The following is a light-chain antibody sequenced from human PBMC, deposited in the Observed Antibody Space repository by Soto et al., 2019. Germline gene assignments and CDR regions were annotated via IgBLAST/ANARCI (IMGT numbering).Light chain of an antibody. CDR1: QSVITN. Sequence: IVMPQYPATLSVSPGERATLSCRASQSVITNLAWYQQKSGQAPRLLIYDASTRATDIPARFSGSGSGTEFTLTISNLQSEDFVVYYCQQYNNWPSTFGQGTKVDIK. CDR3: QQYNNWPST. CDR2: DAS. V-gene: IGKV3-15*01. J-gene: IGKJ1*01.